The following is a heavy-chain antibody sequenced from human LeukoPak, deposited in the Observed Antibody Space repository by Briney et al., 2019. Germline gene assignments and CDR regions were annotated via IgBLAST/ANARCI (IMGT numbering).Heavy chain of an antibody. Sequence: GAPVKVSCKASGYTFTSYDINWVRQATGQGLEWMGWMNPNSGNTGYAQKFQGRVTITRNTSISTAYMELSSLRSEDTAVYYCARGQWYSSSESWFDPWGQGTLVTVSS. CDR3: ARGQWYSSSESWFDP. V-gene: IGHV1-8*03. J-gene: IGHJ5*02. CDR2: MNPNSGNT. D-gene: IGHD6-13*01. CDR1: GYTFTSYD.